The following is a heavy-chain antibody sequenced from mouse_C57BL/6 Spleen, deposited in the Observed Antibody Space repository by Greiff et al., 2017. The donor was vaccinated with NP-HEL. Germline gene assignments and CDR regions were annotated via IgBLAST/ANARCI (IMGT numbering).Heavy chain of an antibody. CDR1: GFTFSDYY. Sequence: EVKLVESEGGLVQPGSSMKLSCTASGFTFSDYYMAWVRQVPEKGLEWVANINYDGSSTYYLDSLKSRFIISRDNAKNILYLQMSSLKSEDTATYYCAREGEGRGFAYWGQGTLVTVSA. V-gene: IGHV5-16*01. D-gene: IGHD3-3*01. J-gene: IGHJ3*01. CDR3: AREGEGRGFAY. CDR2: INYDGSST.